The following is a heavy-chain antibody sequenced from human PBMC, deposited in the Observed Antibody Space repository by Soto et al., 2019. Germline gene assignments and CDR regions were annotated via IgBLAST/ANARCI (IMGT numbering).Heavy chain of an antibody. CDR2: IDGSGSGT. CDR1: GFTFSGYA. D-gene: IGHD2-2*01. J-gene: IGHJ4*02. Sequence: EVQLLESGGDLVQPGGSLRLSCAASGFTFSGYALSWVRQAPGKGLEWVATIDGSGSGTYYSDSVGGRFTISRDNSKNTLYLHINSLKAEDTAVYFCCLEGLPTASAPGNWGQGTLATVSS. V-gene: IGHV3-23*01. CDR3: CLEGLPTASAPGN.